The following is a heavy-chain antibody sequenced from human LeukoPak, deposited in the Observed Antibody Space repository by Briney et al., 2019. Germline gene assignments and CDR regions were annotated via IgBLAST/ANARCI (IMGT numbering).Heavy chain of an antibody. D-gene: IGHD6-25*01. CDR2: ISGSGGST. V-gene: IGHV3-23*01. Sequence: SGGSLRLSCAASGFTFSSYAMSWVRQAPGKGLEWVSAISGSGGSTYYADSVKGRFTISRDNSKNTLYLQMNSLRAEDTAVYYCAKGSHYSSAGDYFDYWGQGTLVTVSS. CDR3: AKGSHYSSAGDYFDY. J-gene: IGHJ4*02. CDR1: GFTFSSYA.